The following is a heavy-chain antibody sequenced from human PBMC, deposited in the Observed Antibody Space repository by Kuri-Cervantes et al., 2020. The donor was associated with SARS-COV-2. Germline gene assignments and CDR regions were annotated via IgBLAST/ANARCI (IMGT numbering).Heavy chain of an antibody. CDR3: AKAIVGATTIVPDY. J-gene: IGHJ4*02. Sequence: GESLKISCAASGFTFSSYGMHWVRQAPGKGLEWVAVISYDGSNKYYAGSVKGRFTISRDNSKNTLYLQMNSLRAEDTAVYYCAKAIVGATTIVPDYWGQGTLVTVSS. V-gene: IGHV3-30*18. CDR2: ISYDGSNK. CDR1: GFTFSSYG. D-gene: IGHD1-26*01.